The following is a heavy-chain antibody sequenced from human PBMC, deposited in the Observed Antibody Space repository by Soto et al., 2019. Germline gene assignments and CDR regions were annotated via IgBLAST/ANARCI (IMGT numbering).Heavy chain of an antibody. D-gene: IGHD3-10*01. Sequence: ASVKVSCKASGYTFTSYDINWVRRATGQGLEWMGWMNPNSGNTGYAQKFQGRVTMTRNTSISTAYMELSSLRSEDTAVYYCARGALWFGDYNLFDPWGQGTLVTVSS. J-gene: IGHJ5*02. V-gene: IGHV1-8*01. CDR1: GYTFTSYD. CDR2: MNPNSGNT. CDR3: ARGALWFGDYNLFDP.